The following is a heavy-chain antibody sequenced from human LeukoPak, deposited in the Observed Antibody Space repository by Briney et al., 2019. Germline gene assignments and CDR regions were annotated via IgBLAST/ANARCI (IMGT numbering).Heavy chain of an antibody. CDR1: GYTFTSYG. CDR2: ISAYNGNT. D-gene: IGHD1-20*01. Sequence: ASVKVSCTASGYTFTSYGISWVRQAPGQGLEWMGWISAYNGNTNYAQKFQGRVTITADESTSTAYMELSSLRSEDTAVYYCARDRLRITGTPDMDYWGQGTLVTVSS. V-gene: IGHV1-18*01. J-gene: IGHJ4*02. CDR3: ARDRLRITGTPDMDY.